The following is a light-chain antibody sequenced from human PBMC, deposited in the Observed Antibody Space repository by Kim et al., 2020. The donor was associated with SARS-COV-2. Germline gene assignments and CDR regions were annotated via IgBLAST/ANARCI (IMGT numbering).Light chain of an antibody. CDR2: DAS. J-gene: IGKJ2*01. CDR1: QSISSY. Sequence: EIVLAQSPATLSLSPGERATLSCRASQSISSYLAWYQQKPGQAPRLLIYDASNRATGIPARFSGSGSGTDFTLTISSLEPEDFAVYYCQQRYNRAHTLGKGTKLEI. CDR3: QQRYNRAHT. V-gene: IGKV3-11*01.